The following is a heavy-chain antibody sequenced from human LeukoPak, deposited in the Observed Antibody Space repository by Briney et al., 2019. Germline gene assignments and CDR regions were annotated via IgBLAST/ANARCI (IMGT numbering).Heavy chain of an antibody. CDR1: GFTFSSYA. CDR3: AKVVVITHFDY. CDR2: ITGPGSQT. Sequence: GGSLRLSCTASGFTFSSYAMNWVRQAPGKGLEWVSSITGPGSQTYYIDAVKGRFTISRDNAKNSLYLQMNSLRAEDTAVYYCAKVVVITHFDYWGQGTLVTVSS. J-gene: IGHJ4*02. V-gene: IGHV3-21*01. D-gene: IGHD3-22*01.